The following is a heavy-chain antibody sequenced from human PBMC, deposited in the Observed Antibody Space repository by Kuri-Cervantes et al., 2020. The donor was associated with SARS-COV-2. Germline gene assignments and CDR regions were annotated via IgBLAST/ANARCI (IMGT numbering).Heavy chain of an antibody. Sequence: GGSLRLSCAASGFTFSSYSMNWVRQAPGKGLEWVSSISSSSSYIYYADSVKGRFTISRDNAKNSPDRQMNSLRAEDTAGDYGARGEGRSTSCEAGYRDVGGKGTTVT. J-gene: IGHJ6*03. D-gene: IGHD2-2*01. V-gene: IGHV3-21*01. CDR2: ISSSSSYI. CDR3: ARGEGRSTSCEAGYRDV. CDR1: GFTFSSYS.